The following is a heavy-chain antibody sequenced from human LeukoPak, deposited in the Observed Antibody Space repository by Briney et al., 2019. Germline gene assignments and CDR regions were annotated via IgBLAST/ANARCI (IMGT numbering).Heavy chain of an antibody. CDR2: IKSKTDGGTT. D-gene: IGHD6-19*01. Sequence: ETLSLTCTVSGYSISSGYYWGWVRQAPGKGLEWVGRIKSKTDGGTTDYAAPVKGRFTISRDDSKNTLYLQMNSLKTEDTAVYYCTTDPSGWSTKIDYWGQGTLVTVSS. J-gene: IGHJ4*02. CDR3: TTDPSGWSTKIDY. V-gene: IGHV3-15*01. CDR1: GYSISSGY.